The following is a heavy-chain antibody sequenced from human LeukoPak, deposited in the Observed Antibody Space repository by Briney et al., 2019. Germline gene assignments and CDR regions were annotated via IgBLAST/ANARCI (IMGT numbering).Heavy chain of an antibody. CDR3: ARVTGITMVRGVIMRGGWFDP. V-gene: IGHV1-2*02. CDR2: INPNRGGT. CDR1: GYTFTGYY. D-gene: IGHD3-10*01. J-gene: IGHJ5*02. Sequence: SSVKVSCKASGYTFTGYYMHWVRQAPGQGLEGMGWINPNRGGTNYAQKFQGRVTMTRDTSISTAYMELSRLRSDDTAVYYCARVTGITMVRGVIMRGGWFDPWGQGTLVTVSS.